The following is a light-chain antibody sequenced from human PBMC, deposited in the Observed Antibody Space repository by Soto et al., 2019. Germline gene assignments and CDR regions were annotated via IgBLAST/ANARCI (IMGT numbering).Light chain of an antibody. CDR2: GAS. CDR1: QSVFNN. V-gene: IGKV3D-15*01. J-gene: IGKJ5*01. CDR3: QQHNQWPIT. Sequence: EIVLTQSPVTKYLSAGKRATLCCXXSQSVFNNHIGWYQQKPGQAPRRLIFGASFRATGIPARFSGSGSGTEFTLTINSLQSEDSAVYYCQQHNQWPITFGQGTRLEIK.